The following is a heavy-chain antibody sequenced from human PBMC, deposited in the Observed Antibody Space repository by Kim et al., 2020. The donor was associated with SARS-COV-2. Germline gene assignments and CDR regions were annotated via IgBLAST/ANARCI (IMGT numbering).Heavy chain of an antibody. CDR1: GFTFSSYG. D-gene: IGHD4-17*01. CDR2: ISYDGSNK. Sequence: GGSLRLSCVASGFTFSSYGMHWVRQAPGKGLEWVAVISYDGSNKYYADSVKGRLTISRDNSKNTLYLQMNSLRAEDTAVYYCAKDDYGDPRDYGMDVWGQGTTVTVSS. V-gene: IGHV3-30*18. J-gene: IGHJ6*02. CDR3: AKDDYGDPRDYGMDV.